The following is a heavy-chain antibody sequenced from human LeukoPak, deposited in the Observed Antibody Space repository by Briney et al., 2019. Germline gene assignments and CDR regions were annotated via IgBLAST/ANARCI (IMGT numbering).Heavy chain of an antibody. J-gene: IGHJ4*02. CDR2: ISGGGGST. CDR3: ARDRSGFSGYDFFDY. CDR1: GFTFSNYA. D-gene: IGHD5-12*01. Sequence: GGSLRLSCAPSGFTFSNYAMSWVRQAPGKGLEWVSIISGGGGSTTYADSVKGRFTISRDNSKNTLCLQMNSLRAEDTAVYYCARDRSGFSGYDFFDYWGQGTLVTVSS. V-gene: IGHV3-23*01.